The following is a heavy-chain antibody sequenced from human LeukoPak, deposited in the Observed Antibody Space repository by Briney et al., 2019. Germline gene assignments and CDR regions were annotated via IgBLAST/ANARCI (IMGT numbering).Heavy chain of an antibody. V-gene: IGHV4-59*01. CDR2: IYYSGST. J-gene: IGHJ3*02. D-gene: IGHD2-15*01. Sequence: PSETLSLTCTVSGGSISSYYWSWIRQPPGKGLEWIGYIYYSGSTNYNPSLKSRVTISVDTSKNQFSLKLSSVTAADTAVYYCARVGCSGGSCYDEAFDIWGQGTMVTVSS. CDR1: GGSISSYY. CDR3: ARVGCSGGSCYDEAFDI.